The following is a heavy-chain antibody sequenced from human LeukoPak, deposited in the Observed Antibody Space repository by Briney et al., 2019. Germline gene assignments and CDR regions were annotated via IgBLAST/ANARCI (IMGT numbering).Heavy chain of an antibody. V-gene: IGHV3-23*01. CDR2: IAPGGHSS. CDR3: AKASSGYYAFDY. Sequence: GGSLRLSCAASGFSISGYAMSWVRQAPGKGLEWVSTIAPGGHSSYYADSVKGRFTISSDISEKTLNLQMSSLRVEDTAVYYCAKASSGYYAFDYWGQGTLVTVST. J-gene: IGHJ4*02. CDR1: GFSISGYA. D-gene: IGHD3-22*01.